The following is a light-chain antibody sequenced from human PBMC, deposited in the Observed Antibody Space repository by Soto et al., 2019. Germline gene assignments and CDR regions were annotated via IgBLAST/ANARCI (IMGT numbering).Light chain of an antibody. V-gene: IGKV3-15*01. Sequence: EIVMTQSPATLSVSPGDRATLSCRASQSGSSNLAWYQQKPGQAPRLLIYGASTRATGIPARFSGSGCGTEFTLTISSLQSEDFAVYYCQQYNNLPLLTFGGGTKVEIK. CDR2: GAS. CDR3: QQYNNLPLLT. J-gene: IGKJ4*01. CDR1: QSGSSN.